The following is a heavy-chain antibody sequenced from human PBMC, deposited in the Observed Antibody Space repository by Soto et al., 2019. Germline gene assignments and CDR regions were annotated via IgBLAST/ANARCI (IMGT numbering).Heavy chain of an antibody. V-gene: IGHV3-23*01. CDR2: ISGSGGST. J-gene: IGHJ3*02. CDR1: RVSVKIYV. CDR3: ADGPRAADSVFDI. Sequence: LSRVACRVSVKIYVMGVVLQAPGKGLEWVSAISGSGGSTYYADSVKGRFTISRDNSKNTLYLQMNSLRAEDTVVYYSADGPRAADSVFDIWGQGTMVTVSS.